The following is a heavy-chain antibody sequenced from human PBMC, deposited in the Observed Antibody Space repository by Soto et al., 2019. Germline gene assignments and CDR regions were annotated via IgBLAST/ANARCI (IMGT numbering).Heavy chain of an antibody. J-gene: IGHJ4*02. D-gene: IGHD3-3*01. V-gene: IGHV1-69*08. CDR2: IIPILGIA. CDR1: GGTFSSYT. CDR3: ARETTIFGVAETEGDY. Sequence: QVQLVQSGAEVKKPGSSVKVSCKASGGTFSSYTISWVRQAPGQGLEWMGRIIPILGIANYAQKFQGRVTITANKSTSTANMELSSLRAEDTAVYYCARETTIFGVAETEGDYWGQGTLVTVSS.